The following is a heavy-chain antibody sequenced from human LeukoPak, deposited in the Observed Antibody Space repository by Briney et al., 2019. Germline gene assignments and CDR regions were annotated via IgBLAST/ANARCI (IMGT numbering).Heavy chain of an antibody. D-gene: IGHD4-17*01. CDR2: IYYSEST. J-gene: IGHJ4*02. Sequence: SXSXHWGWIRQPXGKGLEWIGSIYYSESTYNPSLKSRVTTSVDTSKNQFSLKLNSVTAADTAVYYCGRRYGDYGIDYWGQGTLVTVSS. CDR3: GRRYGDYGIDY. CDR1: SXSXH. V-gene: IGHV4-39*01.